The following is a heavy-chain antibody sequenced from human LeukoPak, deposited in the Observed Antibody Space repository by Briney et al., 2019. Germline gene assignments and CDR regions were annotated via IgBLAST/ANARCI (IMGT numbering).Heavy chain of an antibody. Sequence: GGSLRLSCAASGFTFSSYAMSWVRQAPGKGLEWVSAISGSGGSTYYADSVKGRFTISRDNSKNTLYLQMNSLRAEDTAVYYCAKESGDIVVVPAAIGEKYFDYWGQGTLVTVSS. V-gene: IGHV3-23*01. J-gene: IGHJ4*02. D-gene: IGHD2-2*01. CDR1: GFTFSSYA. CDR2: ISGSGGST. CDR3: AKESGDIVVVPAAIGEKYFDY.